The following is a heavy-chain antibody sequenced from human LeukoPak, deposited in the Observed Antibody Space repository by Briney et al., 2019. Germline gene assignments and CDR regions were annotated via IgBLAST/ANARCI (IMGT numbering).Heavy chain of an antibody. D-gene: IGHD2-15*01. CDR1: GSTFSSYS. Sequence: PGGSLRLPCAASGSTFSSYSMNWVRQAPGKGLEWVSSISSSSYIYYADSVKGRFTISRDNAKNSLYLQMNSLRAEDTAVYYCASYCSGGSCYSADFDYWGQGTLVTVSS. CDR3: ASYCSGGSCYSADFDY. V-gene: IGHV3-21*01. CDR2: ISSSSYI. J-gene: IGHJ4*02.